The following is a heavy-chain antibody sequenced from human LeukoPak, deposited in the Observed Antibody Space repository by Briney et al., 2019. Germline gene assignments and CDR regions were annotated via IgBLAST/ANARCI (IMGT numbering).Heavy chain of an antibody. CDR3: AFSYYYGSGSYPFDY. CDR1: GFTFRSYA. D-gene: IGHD3-10*01. Sequence: GGSLRLSCAASGFTFRSYAMSWVRQAPGKGLEWVSAISGSGGSTYYADSVKGRFTISRDNSKNTLYLQMNSLRAEDTAVYYCAFSYYYGSGSYPFDYWGQGTLVTVSS. CDR2: ISGSGGST. V-gene: IGHV3-23*01. J-gene: IGHJ4*02.